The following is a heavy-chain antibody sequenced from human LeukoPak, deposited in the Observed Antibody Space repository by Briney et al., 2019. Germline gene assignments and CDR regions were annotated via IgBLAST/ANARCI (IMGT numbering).Heavy chain of an antibody. Sequence: PGGSLRLSCAASGFTFSSYSMNWVRQAPGKGLEWISYISSSSSSIYYADSVKGRFTISRDNAKNSLYLQMNSLRAEDTAVYYCARDSSLFRSEGAFDIWGQGTMVTVSS. CDR1: GFTFSSYS. CDR2: ISSSSSSI. J-gene: IGHJ3*02. CDR3: ARDSSLFRSEGAFDI. D-gene: IGHD3-3*01. V-gene: IGHV3-48*01.